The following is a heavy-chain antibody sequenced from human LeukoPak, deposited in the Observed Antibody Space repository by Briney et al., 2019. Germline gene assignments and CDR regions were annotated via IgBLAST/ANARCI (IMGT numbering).Heavy chain of an antibody. J-gene: IGHJ4*02. Sequence: GGSLRLSCAASGFTFSSYWMSWVRQAPGKGLEWVANIKQDGSEKYYVDSVKGRFTISRDNAKNSLYLQMNSLRAEDTAVYYCARDYYGSGSYYPNFDYWGQGTLVTVSS. D-gene: IGHD3-10*01. CDR2: IKQDGSEK. CDR3: ARDYYGSGSYYPNFDY. V-gene: IGHV3-7*01. CDR1: GFTFSSYW.